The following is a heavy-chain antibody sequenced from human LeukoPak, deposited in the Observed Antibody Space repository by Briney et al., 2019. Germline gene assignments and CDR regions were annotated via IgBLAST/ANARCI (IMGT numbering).Heavy chain of an antibody. CDR3: AKDIRLAVAGTNAFDI. Sequence: GGSLRLSCAASGFTFDDYAMHWVRQAPGKGLVWVSGISWNSGSIGYADSVKGRFTISRDNAKNSLYLQMNSLRAENTALYYCAKDIRLAVAGTNAFDIWGQGTMVTVSS. CDR1: GFTFDDYA. D-gene: IGHD6-19*01. CDR2: ISWNSGSI. V-gene: IGHV3-9*01. J-gene: IGHJ3*02.